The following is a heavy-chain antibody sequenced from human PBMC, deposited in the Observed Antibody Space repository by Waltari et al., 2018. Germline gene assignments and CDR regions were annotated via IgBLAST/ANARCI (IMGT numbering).Heavy chain of an antibody. D-gene: IGHD6-13*01. CDR2: IYTSGST. V-gene: IGHV4-61*02. CDR1: GGPISRGSYY. CDR3: AREQQLGDFDY. J-gene: IGHJ4*02. Sequence: QVQLQESGPGLVKPSQTLYLTCTVSGGPISRGSYYWSWIRQPAGKGLEWIGRIYTSGSTNYNPSLKSRVTISVDTSKNQFSLKLSSVTAADTAVYYCAREQQLGDFDYWGQGTLVTVSS.